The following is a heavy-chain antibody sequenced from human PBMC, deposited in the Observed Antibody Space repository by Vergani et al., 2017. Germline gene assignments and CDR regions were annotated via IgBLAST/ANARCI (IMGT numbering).Heavy chain of an antibody. Sequence: VQLVESGEGLVQPGGSLRLSCAASGFTFSSYGMHWVRQAPGKGLEWVAVISYDGSNKYYADSVKGRFTISRDNSKNTLYLQMNSLRAEDTAVYYCAKEGLGTRAFDIWGQGTMVTVAS. D-gene: IGHD7-27*01. CDR1: GFTFSSYG. V-gene: IGHV3-30*18. CDR2: ISYDGSNK. CDR3: AKEGLGTRAFDI. J-gene: IGHJ3*02.